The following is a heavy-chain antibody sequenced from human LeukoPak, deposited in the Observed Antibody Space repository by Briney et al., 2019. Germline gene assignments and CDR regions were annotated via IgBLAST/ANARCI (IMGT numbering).Heavy chain of an antibody. D-gene: IGHD1-7*01. CDR1: GFTFSSYA. Sequence: PGGSLRLSCAASGFTFSSYAMHWVRQAPGKGLEWVAVISYDGSNKYYADSVKGRFTISRDNSKNTLYLQMNSLRAEDTAVYYCARGAWNYGTYWGQGTLVTVSS. J-gene: IGHJ4*02. V-gene: IGHV3-30-3*01. CDR3: ARGAWNYGTY. CDR2: ISYDGSNK.